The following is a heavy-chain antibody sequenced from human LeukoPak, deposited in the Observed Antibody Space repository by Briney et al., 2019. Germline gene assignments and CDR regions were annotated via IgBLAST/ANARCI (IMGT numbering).Heavy chain of an antibody. Sequence: SETLSLTCTVSGGSISSGGYYWRWICQHPAKGRDWIGYIYYSRSTYYNPYLKSRVTISVDTSKNQFSLKLSSVTAADTAVYYCARGADDSSGYFHFDYWGQGTLVTVSS. CDR2: IYYSRST. CDR3: ARGADDSSGYFHFDY. J-gene: IGHJ4*02. D-gene: IGHD3-22*01. V-gene: IGHV4-31*03. CDR1: GGSISSGGYY.